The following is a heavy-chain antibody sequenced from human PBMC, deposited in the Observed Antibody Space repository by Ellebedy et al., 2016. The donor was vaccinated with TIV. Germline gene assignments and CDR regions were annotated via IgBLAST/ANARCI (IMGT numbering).Heavy chain of an antibody. V-gene: IGHV4-4*02. D-gene: IGHD3-10*01. CDR2: IYHSGIT. CDR3: ASKGTGWFDP. Sequence: SETLSLTXAVSGGSIGSTRWWNWVRRPPGKGLEWIGEIYHSGITNYNPSLKSRVTISVDKSKNQFSLKLTSVTAADTAIYYCASKGTGWFDPWGQGTLVTVSS. J-gene: IGHJ5*02. CDR1: GGSIGSTRW.